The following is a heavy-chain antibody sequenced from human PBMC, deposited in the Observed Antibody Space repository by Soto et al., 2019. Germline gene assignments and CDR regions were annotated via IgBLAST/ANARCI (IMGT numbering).Heavy chain of an antibody. CDR3: AKGPAGGDTHRSADY. V-gene: IGHV3-30*18. D-gene: IGHD3-16*01. CDR2: IRNDGSDE. J-gene: IGHJ4*02. CDR1: GFTFSNYG. Sequence: PGGSLRLSCAASGFTFSNYGMHWVRQAPGKGLEWVAVIRNDGSDEYYADSVKGRFTISRDNPKHTLYLQMNSLRAEDTAVYYRAKGPAGGDTHRSADYWGQGALVTVSS.